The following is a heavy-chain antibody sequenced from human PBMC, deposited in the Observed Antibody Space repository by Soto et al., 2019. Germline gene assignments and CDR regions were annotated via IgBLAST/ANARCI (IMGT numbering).Heavy chain of an antibody. CDR1: GGSISSGGYY. J-gene: IGHJ6*03. Sequence: SETLSLTCTVSGGSISSGGYYWSWIRQHPGKGLEWIGYIYYSGSTYYNPSLKSRVTISVDTSKNQFSLKLSSVTAADTAVYYCARAKTTTPYYYYMDVWGKGTTVTVSS. D-gene: IGHD1-1*01. CDR2: IYYSGST. CDR3: ARAKTTTPYYYYMDV. V-gene: IGHV4-31*03.